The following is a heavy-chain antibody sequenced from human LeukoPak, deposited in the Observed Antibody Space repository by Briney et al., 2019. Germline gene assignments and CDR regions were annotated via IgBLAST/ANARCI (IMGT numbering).Heavy chain of an antibody. CDR3: AGDEYSSSLSVPLPSDY. CDR2: ISAYNGNT. V-gene: IGHV1-18*01. CDR1: GYTFTSYG. J-gene: IGHJ4*02. Sequence: ASVKVSCKASGYTFTSYGISWVRQAPGQGLEWMGWISAYNGNTNYAQKLQGRVTMTTDTSTSTAYMELRSLRSDDTAVYYCAGDEYSSSLSVPLPSDYWGQGTLVTVSS. D-gene: IGHD6-6*01.